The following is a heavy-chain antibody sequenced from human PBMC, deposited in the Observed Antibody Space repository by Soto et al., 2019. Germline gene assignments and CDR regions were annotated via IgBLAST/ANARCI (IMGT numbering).Heavy chain of an antibody. V-gene: IGHV4-31*03. CDR2: VYYTGTT. Sequence: LSLTCSVSGGSISSGDYYWSWIRQHPGKGLEWIGFVYYTGTTYYKPPLKSRVSISLETSKNQFSLNLRYVTAADTAVYYCARMFAVVGGPFDYWGQGALVTVSS. CDR1: GGSISSGDYY. J-gene: IGHJ4*02. CDR3: ARMFAVVGGPFDY. D-gene: IGHD3-16*01.